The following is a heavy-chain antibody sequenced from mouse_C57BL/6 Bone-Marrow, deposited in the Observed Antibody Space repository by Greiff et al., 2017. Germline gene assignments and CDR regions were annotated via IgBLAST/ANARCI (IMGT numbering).Heavy chain of an antibody. CDR3: ARYGFAY. CDR2: IDPSDSYT. V-gene: IGHV1-69*01. J-gene: IGHJ3*01. CDR1: GYTFTSYW. Sequence: QVQLQQPGAELVMPGASVKLSCKASGYTFTSYWMHWVKQRPGQGLEWIGEIDPSDSYTNYNQKFKGKSTLTVDKSSSTAYMQLSSLTSEDSAVYYCARYGFAYWGQGTPVTVSA.